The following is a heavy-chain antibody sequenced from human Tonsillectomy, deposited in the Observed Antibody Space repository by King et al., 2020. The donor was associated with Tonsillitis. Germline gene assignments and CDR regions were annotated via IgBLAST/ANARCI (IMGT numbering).Heavy chain of an antibody. Sequence: TLKESGPTLVKPTQTLTLTCTFSGFSLSTSGVGVGWIRQPPGKALEWLALIYWDDDKRYSPSLKSRLTITKDTSKNQVVLTMTNMVPVDTATYYCAQRPGYYYDSSAYFDYWGQGTLVTVSS. J-gene: IGHJ4*02. CDR1: GFSLSTSGVG. CDR3: AQRPGYYYDSSAYFDY. V-gene: IGHV2-5*02. CDR2: IYWDDDK. D-gene: IGHD3-22*01.